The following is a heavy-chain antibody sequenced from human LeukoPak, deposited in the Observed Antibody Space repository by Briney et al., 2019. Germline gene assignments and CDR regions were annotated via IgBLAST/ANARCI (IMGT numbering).Heavy chain of an antibody. CDR1: GFTFSSYA. J-gene: IGHJ4*02. Sequence: GGSLRLSCAASGFTFSSYAMSWVRQAPGKGLEWVSAISGSGGSTYCADSVKGRFTISRDNSKNTLYLQMNSLRAEDTAVYYCAKDGRVLRFLEWLPTALDYWGQGTLVTVSS. CDR2: ISGSGGST. CDR3: AKDGRVLRFLEWLPTALDY. V-gene: IGHV3-23*01. D-gene: IGHD3-3*01.